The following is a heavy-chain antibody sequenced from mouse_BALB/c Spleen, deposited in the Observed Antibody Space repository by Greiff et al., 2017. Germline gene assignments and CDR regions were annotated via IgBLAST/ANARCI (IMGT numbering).Heavy chain of an antibody. V-gene: IGHV1-66*01. J-gene: IGHJ4*01. D-gene: IGHD2-14*01. CDR2: IFPGSGNT. CDR3: ARSGGNYAMDY. Sequence: QVQLQQSGPELVKPGASVKISCKASGYSFTSYYIHWVKQRPGQGLEWIGWIFPGSGNTKYNEKFKGKATLTADTSSSTAYMQLSSLTSEDSAVYFCARSGGNYAMDYWGQGTSVTVSS. CDR1: GYSFTSYY.